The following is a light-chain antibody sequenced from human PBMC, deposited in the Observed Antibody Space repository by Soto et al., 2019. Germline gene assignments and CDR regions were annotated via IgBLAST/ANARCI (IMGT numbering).Light chain of an antibody. CDR2: GAS. CDR1: QSVNAN. J-gene: IGKJ1*01. Sequence: EVVMTQSPATLSVSPGERATLSCRASQSVNANLAWYQQKPGQAPRLLIHGASNRATGIPARFSGSGFGTEFILTISSXXSXDFXVXXXXXYXXWLWTFGQGTKVEI. V-gene: IGKV3-15*01. CDR3: XXYXXWLWT.